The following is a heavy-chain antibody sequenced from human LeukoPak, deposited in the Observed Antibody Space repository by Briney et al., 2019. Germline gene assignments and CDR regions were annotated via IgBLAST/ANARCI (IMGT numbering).Heavy chain of an antibody. CDR1: GFTFSNAW. D-gene: IGHD3/OR15-3a*01. J-gene: IGHJ3*02. CDR2: IKSKTDGGTT. Sequence: GGSLRLSCAASGFTFSNAWMSWVRQAPGKGLEWVGRIKSKTDGGTTDYAAPVKGRFTISRDDSKNTLYLQMNSLRAEDTAVYYCAKTSSSWDFWTKGAFDIWGQGTMLTVSS. CDR3: AKTSSSWDFWTKGAFDI. V-gene: IGHV3-15*01.